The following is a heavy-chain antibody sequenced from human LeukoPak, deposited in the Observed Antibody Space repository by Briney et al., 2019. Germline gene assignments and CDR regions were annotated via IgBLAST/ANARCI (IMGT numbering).Heavy chain of an antibody. Sequence: GASVKVSCKASGYTFTSYGISWVRQAPGQGLEWMGWISACNGNTNYAQKLQGRVTMTTDTSTSTAYMELRSLRSDDTAVYYCARGPTYYDILTGYYKAPFDPWGQGTLVTVSS. V-gene: IGHV1-18*01. CDR3: ARGPTYYDILTGYYKAPFDP. J-gene: IGHJ5*02. CDR2: ISACNGNT. CDR1: GYTFTSYG. D-gene: IGHD3-9*01.